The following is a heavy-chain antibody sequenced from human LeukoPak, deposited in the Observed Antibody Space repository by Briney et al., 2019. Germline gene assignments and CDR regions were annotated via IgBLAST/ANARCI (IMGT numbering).Heavy chain of an antibody. Sequence: GGSLRLSCAASGFTFSSSAMSWVRQAPGKGLEWVAGISGSAVNTYFADSVKGRFTISRDNSKNILYLQVYRLRAEDTALYYCAKDSYITVGEFDSWGQGTLVTVSS. CDR2: ISGSAVNT. CDR1: GFTFSSSA. D-gene: IGHD6-19*01. J-gene: IGHJ4*02. V-gene: IGHV3-23*01. CDR3: AKDSYITVGEFDS.